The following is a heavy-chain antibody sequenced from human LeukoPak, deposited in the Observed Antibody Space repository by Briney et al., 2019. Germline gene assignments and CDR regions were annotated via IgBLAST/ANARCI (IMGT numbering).Heavy chain of an antibody. CDR1: GFTFSSYA. Sequence: GGSLRLSCAASGFTFSSYAMHWVRQAPGKGLEWVAVISYDGSNKYFADSVQGRFTISRDNSKNTLYLQMNSLRAEDTAVYYCASLRERSYYARGFDYWGQGTLVTVSS. CDR3: ASLRERSYYARGFDY. J-gene: IGHJ4*02. V-gene: IGHV3-30*04. CDR2: ISYDGSNK. D-gene: IGHD1-26*01.